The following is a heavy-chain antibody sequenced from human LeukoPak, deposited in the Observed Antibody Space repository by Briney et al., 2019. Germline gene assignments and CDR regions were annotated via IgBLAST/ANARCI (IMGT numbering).Heavy chain of an antibody. CDR1: GYTFTGYY. Sequence: ASVKVSCKASGYTFTGYYMHWVRQAPGQGLEWMGWINPNSGGTNYAQKFQDRVTMTRDTSISTAYMELSSLKSDDTAVYYCARPLTTSGWYFDLWGRGTLVTVSS. D-gene: IGHD1-14*01. CDR2: INPNSGGT. J-gene: IGHJ2*01. CDR3: ARPLTTSGWYFDL. V-gene: IGHV1-2*02.